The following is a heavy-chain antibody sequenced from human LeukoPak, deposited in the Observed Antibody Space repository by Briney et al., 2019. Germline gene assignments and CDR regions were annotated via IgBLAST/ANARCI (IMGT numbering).Heavy chain of an antibody. CDR3: ARGTYYYDSSGYYFDY. V-gene: IGHV4-59*12. CDR1: GGSISGFY. J-gene: IGHJ4*02. Sequence: SETLSLTCTVSGGSISGFYWSWIRQPPGKGLEWIGYMSNNGATTYNPSLKSRVTISIDTSKNQFSLKLSSVTAADTAVYYCARGTYYYDSSGYYFDYWGQGTLVTVSS. CDR2: MSNNGAT. D-gene: IGHD3-22*01.